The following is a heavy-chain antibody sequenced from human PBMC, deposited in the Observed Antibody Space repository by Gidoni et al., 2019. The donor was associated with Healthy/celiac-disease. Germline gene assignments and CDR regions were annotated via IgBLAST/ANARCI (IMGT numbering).Heavy chain of an antibody. CDR1: GGSISSSSYY. V-gene: IGHV4-39*01. CDR2: IYSSGST. J-gene: IGHJ5*02. CDR3: ARALFTIFGVVIPDGGFDP. D-gene: IGHD3-3*01. Sequence: QLQLQESGPGLVKPSETLSLTCTVSGGSISSSSYYWGWIRQPPGKGLAWIGSIYSSGSTYYNPSLKSRVTISVDTSKNQFSLKLSSVTAADTAVYYCARALFTIFGVVIPDGGFDPWGQGTLVTVSS.